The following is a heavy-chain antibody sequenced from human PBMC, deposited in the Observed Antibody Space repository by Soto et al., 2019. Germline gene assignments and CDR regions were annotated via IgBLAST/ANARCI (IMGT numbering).Heavy chain of an antibody. D-gene: IGHD3-3*01. CDR2: ISGSGGST. V-gene: IGHV3-23*01. CDR1: GFTFSSYA. Sequence: GSLRLAGAASGFTFSSYAMSWVRQAPGKGLEWVSAISGSGGSTYYADSVKGRFTISRDNSKNTLYLQMNSLRAEDTAVYYCAKGPSTIFGVVILYFDYWGQGTLVTVYS. CDR3: AKGPSTIFGVVILYFDY. J-gene: IGHJ4*02.